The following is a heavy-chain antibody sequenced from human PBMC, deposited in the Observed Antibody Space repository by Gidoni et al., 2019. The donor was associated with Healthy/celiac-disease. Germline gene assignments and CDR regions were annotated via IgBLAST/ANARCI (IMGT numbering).Heavy chain of an antibody. CDR1: GGSISSYY. Sequence: QVQLQESGPGLVKPSETLSLTCTVSGGSISSYYWSWIRQHPGKGLEWIGYIYFSGSTNSNPSIKSRVTISVDTSKNQFSLKLSAVTAADTAVYYCARHRQDGKRQDYYYYMDVWGKGTTVTVSS. CDR3: ARHRQDGKRQDYYYYMDV. V-gene: IGHV4-59*08. J-gene: IGHJ6*03. CDR2: IYFSGST. D-gene: IGHD6-6*01.